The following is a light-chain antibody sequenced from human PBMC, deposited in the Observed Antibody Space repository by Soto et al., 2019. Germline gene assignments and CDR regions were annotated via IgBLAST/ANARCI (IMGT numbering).Light chain of an antibody. V-gene: IGLV2-14*01. CDR3: SSYTSSNTLVV. CDR1: SSDVGGYNY. J-gene: IGLJ1*01. CDR2: EVS. Sequence: QSVLTQPASVSGSAGQSISISCTGTSSDVGGYNYVSWYQQHPGKVPRLMIYEVSNRPSGVSNRFSGSKSGNTASLTISGLQAEDEADYYCSSYTSSNTLVVFGSGTKVTVL.